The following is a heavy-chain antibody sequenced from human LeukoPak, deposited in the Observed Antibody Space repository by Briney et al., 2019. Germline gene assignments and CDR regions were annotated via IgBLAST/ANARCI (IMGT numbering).Heavy chain of an antibody. CDR3: ARLGYDSSGYYLNY. Sequence: XXXPGKXXXXXXSIDPSDSYTNYSPSFQGHVTISADKSISTAYLQWSSLKASDTAMYYCARLGYDSSGYYLNYWGQGTLVTVSS. V-gene: IGHV5-10-1*01. CDR2: IDPSDSYT. J-gene: IGHJ4*02. D-gene: IGHD3-22*01.